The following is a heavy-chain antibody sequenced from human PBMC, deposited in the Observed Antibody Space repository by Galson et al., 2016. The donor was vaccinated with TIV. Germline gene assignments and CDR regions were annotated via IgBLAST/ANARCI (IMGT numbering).Heavy chain of an antibody. V-gene: IGHV3-30*02. CDR3: AKAQEKYFSNLYYGMAV. J-gene: IGHJ6*02. Sequence: DSVKGRFTISRDNSKDTVYLEMNSLRTEDTAMYYCAKAQEKYFSNLYYGMAVWGQGTMVTVSS. D-gene: IGHD4-11*01.